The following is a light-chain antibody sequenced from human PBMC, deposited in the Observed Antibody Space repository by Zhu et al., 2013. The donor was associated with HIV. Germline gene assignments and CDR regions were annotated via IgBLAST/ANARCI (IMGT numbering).Light chain of an antibody. CDR3: QQRVTWPLT. CDR2: GAS. V-gene: IGKV3D-20*02. J-gene: IGKJ4*01. Sequence: EIVLTQSPGTLSLSPGERATLSCTASQSVSSSYLTWYQQKPGQAPRLVIYGASSRATGIPDRFSGSGSGTDFTLIISSLEPEDIAVYFCQQRVTWPLTFGGGTNVDIK. CDR1: QSVSSSY.